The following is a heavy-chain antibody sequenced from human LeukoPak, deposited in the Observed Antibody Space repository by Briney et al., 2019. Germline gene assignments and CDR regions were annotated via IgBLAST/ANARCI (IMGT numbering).Heavy chain of an antibody. CDR1: GYTFTGYH. V-gene: IGHV1-2*06. Sequence: ASVKVSCKASGYTFTGYHIHWVRQAPGQGLEWMGRINPYSGDTSLAQKFQGRVTMTRDTSITTAYMDLSRLTPDDTAVYFCARDQGSLTRSWYTGYWGQGTQVTVSS. J-gene: IGHJ4*02. CDR3: ARDQGSLTRSWYTGY. D-gene: IGHD6-13*01. CDR2: INPYSGDT.